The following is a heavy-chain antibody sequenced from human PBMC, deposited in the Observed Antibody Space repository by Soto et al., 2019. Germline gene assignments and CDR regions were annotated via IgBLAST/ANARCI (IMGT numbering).Heavy chain of an antibody. D-gene: IGHD6-25*01. CDR2: INHSGST. J-gene: IGHJ4*02. CDR1: GGSFSGYY. CDR3: ARGGIAAAVIFDY. Sequence: SETLSLTCAVYGGSFSGYYWSWIRQPPGKGLEWIGEINHSGSTNYNPSLKSRVTISVDTSKNQFSLKLSSVTAADTAVYYCARGGIAAAVIFDYGGQGTLVTVSS. V-gene: IGHV4-34*01.